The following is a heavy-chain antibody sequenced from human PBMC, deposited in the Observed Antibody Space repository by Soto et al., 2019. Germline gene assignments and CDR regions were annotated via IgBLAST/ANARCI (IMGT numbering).Heavy chain of an antibody. CDR3: AKGDSSSHYYGMDV. J-gene: IGHJ6*02. V-gene: IGHV4-39*07. CDR2: IYYSGST. Sequence: SETLSLTCTVSGGSISSSSYYWGWIRQPPGKGLEWIGSIYYSGSTYYNPSLKSRVTISVDTSKNQFSLKLSSVTAADTAVYYCAKGDSSSHYYGMDVWGQGTTVTVSS. CDR1: GGSISSSSYY. D-gene: IGHD6-6*01.